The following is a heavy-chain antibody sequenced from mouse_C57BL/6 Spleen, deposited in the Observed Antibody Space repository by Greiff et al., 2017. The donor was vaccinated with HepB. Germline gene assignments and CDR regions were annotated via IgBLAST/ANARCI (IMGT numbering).Heavy chain of an antibody. V-gene: IGHV1-26*01. D-gene: IGHD1-1*01. CDR3: ATQALYGSSYGFAY. Sequence: EVQLQQSGPELVKPGASVKISCKASGYTFTDYYMNWVKQSHGKSLEWIGDINPNNGGTSYNQKFKGKATLTVDKSSSTAYMELRSLTSEDSAVYYCATQALYGSSYGFAYWGQGTLVTVSA. J-gene: IGHJ3*01. CDR2: INPNNGGT. CDR1: GYTFTDYY.